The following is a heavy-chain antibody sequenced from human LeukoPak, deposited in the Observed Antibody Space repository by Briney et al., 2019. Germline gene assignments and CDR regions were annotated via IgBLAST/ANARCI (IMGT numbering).Heavy chain of an antibody. CDR2: ISSSSSYI. Sequence: GGSLRLSCAASGFTFSSYSMNWVRQAPGKGLEWVSSISSSSSYIYYADSVKGRFTISRDNAKNSLYLQMNSLKTEDTAVYYCTTVRRHLPITMVRGEAEYYYYMDVWGKGTTVTISS. J-gene: IGHJ6*03. CDR3: TTVRRHLPITMVRGEAEYYYYMDV. CDR1: GFTFSSYS. D-gene: IGHD3-10*01. V-gene: IGHV3-21*03.